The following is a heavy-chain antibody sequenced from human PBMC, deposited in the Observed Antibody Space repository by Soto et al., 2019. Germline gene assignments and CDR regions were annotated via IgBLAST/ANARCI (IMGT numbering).Heavy chain of an antibody. CDR1: GATFSSYA. CDR2: ISHDGSKT. Sequence: GVPIRLSCVASGATFSSYAINSVRQSPGKGLEWVAVISHDGSKTNYADSVKGRFTISRDNSKDTVYLQMNSLRVVDTAVYYCLNDTYYYNNSAYSVFDTWGQGDVLPISS. V-gene: IGHV3-30*18. D-gene: IGHD3-22*01. CDR3: LNDTYYYNNSAYSVFDT. J-gene: IGHJ5*02.